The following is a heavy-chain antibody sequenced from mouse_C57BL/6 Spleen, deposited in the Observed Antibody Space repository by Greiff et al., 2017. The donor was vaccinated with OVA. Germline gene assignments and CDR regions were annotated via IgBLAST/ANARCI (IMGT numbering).Heavy chain of an antibody. CDR3: TIGSSPFDY. CDR2: IDPENGDT. CDR1: GFNIKDDY. V-gene: IGHV14-4*01. Sequence: VQLQQSGAELVRPGASVKLSCTASGFNIKDDYMHWVKQRPEQGLEWIGWIDPENGDTEYASKFQGKATITADTSSNTAYLQLSSLTSEDTAVYYCTIGSSPFDYWGQGTTLTVSS. D-gene: IGHD1-1*01. J-gene: IGHJ2*01.